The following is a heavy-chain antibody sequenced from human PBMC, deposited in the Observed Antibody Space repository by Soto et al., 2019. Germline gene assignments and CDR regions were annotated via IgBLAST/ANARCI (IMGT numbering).Heavy chain of an antibody. CDR2: IYPGDSDT. J-gene: IGHJ5*01. Sequence: GASLTISCLVSGYRFTSYWIGWVRQMPGKGLEWMGSIYPGDSDTRYSPSFQGQVTISADQSISTAYLQWSSLQASDTAMSYCARQFDYYESSGCLNWFDSWAEGTRVTASS. D-gene: IGHD3-22*01. CDR3: ARQFDYYESSGCLNWFDS. CDR1: GYRFTSYW. V-gene: IGHV5-51*01.